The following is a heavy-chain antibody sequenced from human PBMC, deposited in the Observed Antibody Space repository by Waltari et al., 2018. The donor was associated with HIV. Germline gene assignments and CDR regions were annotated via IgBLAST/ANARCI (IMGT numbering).Heavy chain of an antibody. CDR1: GGSISSGSYY. Sequence: QVQLQESGPGLVKPSQTLSLTCTVSGGSISSGSYYWSWLRPPAGKGLEWIGRIYTSGSTNYNPSLKSRVTISVDTSKNQFSLKLSSVTAADTAVYYCARDRNYYYDSSGYFFNAFDIWGQGTMVTVSS. CDR3: ARDRNYYYDSSGYFFNAFDI. CDR2: IYTSGST. J-gene: IGHJ3*02. V-gene: IGHV4-61*02. D-gene: IGHD3-22*01.